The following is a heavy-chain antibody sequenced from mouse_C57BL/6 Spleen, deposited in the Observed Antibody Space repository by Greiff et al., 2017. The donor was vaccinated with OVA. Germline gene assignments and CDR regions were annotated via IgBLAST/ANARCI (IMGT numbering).Heavy chain of an antibody. CDR1: GYTFTDYY. V-gene: IGHV1-76*01. D-gene: IGHD2-2*01. CDR3: ARRGLYPYYFDY. Sequence: VQGVESGAELVRPGASVKLSCKASGYTFTDYYINWVKQRPGQGLEWIARIYPGSGNTYYNEKFKGKATLTAEKSSSTAYMQLSSLTSEDSAVYFCARRGLYPYYFDYWGQGTTLTVSS. J-gene: IGHJ2*01. CDR2: IYPGSGNT.